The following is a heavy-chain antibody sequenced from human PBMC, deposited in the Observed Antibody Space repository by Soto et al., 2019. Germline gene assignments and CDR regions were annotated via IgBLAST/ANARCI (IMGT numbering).Heavy chain of an antibody. CDR1: GFTFNNYA. J-gene: IGHJ5*02. CDR3: ARDRREFDP. V-gene: IGHV3-23*01. CDR2: ITGNGGNT. Sequence: GGSLRLSCAASGFTFNNYAMTWVRQAPGKGLEWVSAITGNGGNTYYAGSVKGRFTISRDNFENTVYLHMNSLRAEDTAIYYCARDRREFDPWGQGTLVTVSS.